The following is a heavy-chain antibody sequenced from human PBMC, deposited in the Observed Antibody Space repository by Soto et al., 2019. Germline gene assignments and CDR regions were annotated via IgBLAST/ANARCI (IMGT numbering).Heavy chain of an antibody. CDR2: ISYGGIT. Sequence: QVRLQESVQGLVRPSQTLSLICTVSGTSIRHDNFYWSFLRQRPGTGLEWLGYISYGGITFYNPSFESRLFMSVDPSNNKFALNLKSVTAADTAMYYCERDLDGVVTGRGAFAVWGPGTLVTVSS. J-gene: IGHJ3*01. CDR3: ERDLDGVVTGRGAFAV. V-gene: IGHV4-31*03. D-gene: IGHD3-9*01. CDR1: GTSIRHDNFY.